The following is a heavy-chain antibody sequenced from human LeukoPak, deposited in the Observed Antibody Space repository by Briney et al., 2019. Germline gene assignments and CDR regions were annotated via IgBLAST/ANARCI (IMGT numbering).Heavy chain of an antibody. CDR2: INQDGSEK. CDR1: GFTFSSYW. J-gene: IGHJ4*02. V-gene: IGHV3-7*01. Sequence: GGSLRLSCAVSGFTFSSYWMTWVRQAPGKGLEWVANINQDGSEKHYVDSVKGRFTISRDNAHDLLYLQMNSLRGEDTAVYYCARRGGIAAPGTAVDYWGQGTLVTVSS. CDR3: ARRGGIAAPGTAVDY. D-gene: IGHD6-13*01.